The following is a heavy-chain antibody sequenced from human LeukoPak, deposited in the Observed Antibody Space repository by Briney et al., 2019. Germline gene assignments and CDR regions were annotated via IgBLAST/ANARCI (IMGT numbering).Heavy chain of an antibody. D-gene: IGHD1-26*01. V-gene: IGHV3-9*01. CDR1: GFTFDAYA. CDR2: INWNGGSI. J-gene: IGHJ6*02. CDR3: AKDRGSAGGGPYCHNAMDV. Sequence: GGSLRLSCAASGFTFDAYAMHWARQAPGKGREWVLGINWNGGSIGYAVSVKGRLTISRDNAKNSLYLQMNSLRAEDTALYYCAKDRGSAGGGPYCHNAMDVWGQGTTVTVSS.